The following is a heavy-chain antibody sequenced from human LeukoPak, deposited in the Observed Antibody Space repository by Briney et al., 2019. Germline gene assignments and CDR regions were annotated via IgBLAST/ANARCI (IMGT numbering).Heavy chain of an antibody. CDR2: IIPIFGTA. D-gene: IGHD2-15*01. V-gene: IGHV1-69*13. CDR3: ARGSIGYCSGGSCYSGHY. CDR1: GGTFSSYA. Sequence: GAPVKVSCKASGGTFSSYAISWVRQAPGPGLEWMGGIIPIFGTANYAQKLQGRVTITADESTSTAYMGLSSLRSEDTAVYYCARGSIGYCSGGSCYSGHYWGQGTLVTVSS. J-gene: IGHJ4*02.